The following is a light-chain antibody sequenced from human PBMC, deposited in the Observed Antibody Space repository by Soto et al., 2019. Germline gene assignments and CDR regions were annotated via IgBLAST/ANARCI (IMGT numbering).Light chain of an antibody. Sequence: QSALTQPASVSGSPGQSITIYCTGTSSDVGAYTSVSWYQQHPGKAPKLIIYEVSNRPPGVSTRFSGSKSASTASLTISGLQAEDEAHYYCSSYTSDNRDYVFGTGTKLTVL. V-gene: IGLV2-14*01. CDR2: EVS. J-gene: IGLJ1*01. CDR3: SSYTSDNRDYV. CDR1: SSDVGAYTS.